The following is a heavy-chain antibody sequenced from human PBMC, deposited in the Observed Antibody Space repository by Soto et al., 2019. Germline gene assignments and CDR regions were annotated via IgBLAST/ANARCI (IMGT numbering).Heavy chain of an antibody. CDR3: ARGAITIFGVVTYNWFDP. J-gene: IGHJ5*02. Sequence: ASXKVSCKSSGYTFTSYDINCVRQSTGQGLEWMGWMNPNSGNTGYAQKFQGRVTMTRNTSISTAYMELSSLRSEDTAVYYCARGAITIFGVVTYNWFDPWGQGTLVTVSS. CDR2: MNPNSGNT. V-gene: IGHV1-8*01. D-gene: IGHD3-3*01. CDR1: GYTFTSYD.